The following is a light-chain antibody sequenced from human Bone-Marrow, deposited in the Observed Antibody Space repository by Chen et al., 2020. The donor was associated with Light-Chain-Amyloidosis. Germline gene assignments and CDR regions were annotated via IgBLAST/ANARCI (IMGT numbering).Light chain of an antibody. CDR3: QVWDRSSDRPV. Sequence: SYVLTQPSSVSVAPGQTATIACGGNNIGSTSVHWYQQTPGQAPPLVVYDDSDRPTGTPERVSGSNSGNTATLTISRVEAGDEADYYCQVWDRSSDRPVFGGGTKLTVL. J-gene: IGLJ3*02. V-gene: IGLV3-21*02. CDR1: NIGSTS. CDR2: DDS.